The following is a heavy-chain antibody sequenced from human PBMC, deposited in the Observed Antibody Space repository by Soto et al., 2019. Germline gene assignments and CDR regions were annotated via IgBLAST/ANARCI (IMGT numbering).Heavy chain of an antibody. CDR3: XXXXXXXXXXXXXXXF. V-gene: IGHV2-5*02. CDR1: GFSFNLSGMS. Sequence: QITLKESGPTLVKPTQTLTLTCTFSGFSFNLSGMSVGWIRQPPGKGLEYLALIYWDDDKRYSPSLKTRLAISKDASRNQVALTMTDLDPVDTAXXXXXXXXXXXXXXXXXXXFWGQGTRVTVSS. J-gene: IGHJ4*02. CDR2: IYWDDDK.